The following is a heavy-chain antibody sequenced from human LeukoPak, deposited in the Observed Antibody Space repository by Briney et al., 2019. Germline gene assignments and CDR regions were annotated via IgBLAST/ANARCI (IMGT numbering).Heavy chain of an antibody. V-gene: IGHV3-30-3*01. D-gene: IGHD3-3*01. Sequence: GGSLRLSCAASGFTFSSYAMHWVRQAPGKGLEWVAVISYDGSNKYYADSVKGRFTISRDNSKNTLYLQMNSLRAEDTAVYYCARGRSRSTIFGVVGDYWGQGTLVTVSS. CDR3: ARGRSRSTIFGVVGDY. CDR1: GFTFSSYA. CDR2: ISYDGSNK. J-gene: IGHJ4*02.